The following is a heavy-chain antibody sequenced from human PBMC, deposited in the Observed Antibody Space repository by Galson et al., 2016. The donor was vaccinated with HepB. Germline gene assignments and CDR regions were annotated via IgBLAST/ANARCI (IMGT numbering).Heavy chain of an antibody. CDR3: ARDDYSSLFYYYGMDV. J-gene: IGHJ6*02. CDR2: ITGTSSTI. Sequence: SLRLSCAASGFTFSSFTMNWVRQAPGKGLELVSYITGTSSTIYYADSGKGRFTISRDNAKNSVYLQMNSLRDEDTAVYYSARDDYSSLFYYYGMDVWGQGTTVTVSS. V-gene: IGHV3-48*02. CDR1: GFTFSSFT. D-gene: IGHD4-11*01.